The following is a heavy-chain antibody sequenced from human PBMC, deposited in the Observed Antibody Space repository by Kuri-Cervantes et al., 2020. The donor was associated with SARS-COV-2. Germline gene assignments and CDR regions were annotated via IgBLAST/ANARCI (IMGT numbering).Heavy chain of an antibody. CDR1: GGTFSSYA. J-gene: IGHJ4*02. V-gene: IGHV1-24*01. Sequence: ASVKVSCKASGGTFSSYAISWVRQAPGQGLEWMGGFVPEDGETIYAQKFQGRVTMTEDTSTDTAYMELSSLRSEDTAVYYCATSIYVWGSYRLAGFPDYWCQGTLVTVSS. CDR3: ATSIYVWGSYRLAGFPDY. D-gene: IGHD3-16*02. CDR2: FVPEDGET.